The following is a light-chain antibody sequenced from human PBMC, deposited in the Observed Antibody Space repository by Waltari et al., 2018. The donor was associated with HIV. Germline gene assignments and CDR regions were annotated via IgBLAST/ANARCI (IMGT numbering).Light chain of an antibody. Sequence: QSVLTQPPSVSEAPRQRVTISCSGSSPNIGNNAVNWYQQLPGKAPKLLIYYNDLLSSGVSDRFSGSKSGTSASLAISGLQSEDEADYYCAAWDDSLHGVVFGGGTKLTVL. J-gene: IGLJ3*02. CDR2: YND. CDR1: SPNIGNNA. V-gene: IGLV1-36*01. CDR3: AAWDDSLHGVV.